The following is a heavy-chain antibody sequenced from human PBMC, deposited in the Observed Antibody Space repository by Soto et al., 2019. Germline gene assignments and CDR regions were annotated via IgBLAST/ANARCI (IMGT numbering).Heavy chain of an antibody. J-gene: IGHJ4*02. V-gene: IGHV4-34*12. CDR2: IFHGGST. CDR3: ARPHYDSNTFYSFFDY. CDR1: DGSFSGYY. Sequence: QVQLQQWGAGLLKPSDTLSLTCDVYDGSFSGYYWSRIRQPPGKGLEWIGEIFHGGSTDYSPSLKSRVTISVDTSKKQFSLELRFVTAADTAVYYCARPHYDSNTFYSFFDYWGQGTLVTVSS. D-gene: IGHD3-22*01.